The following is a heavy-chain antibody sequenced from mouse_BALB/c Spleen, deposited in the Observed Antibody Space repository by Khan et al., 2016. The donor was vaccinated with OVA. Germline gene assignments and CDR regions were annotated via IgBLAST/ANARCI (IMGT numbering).Heavy chain of an antibody. CDR2: MIYSGNT. CDR1: GDSITSGY. V-gene: IGHV3-8*02. CDR3: ARSTYRYAFAY. J-gene: IGHJ3*01. D-gene: IGHD2-14*01. Sequence: EVKLLESGPSLVKPSQTLSLTCSVTGDSITSGYWSWIRKFPGNKLEYMGYMIYSGNTYYNPSLKSRISITRHTSKNQYYLPLNSVTTEDTATYYCARSTYRYAFAYWGQGTLVTVSA.